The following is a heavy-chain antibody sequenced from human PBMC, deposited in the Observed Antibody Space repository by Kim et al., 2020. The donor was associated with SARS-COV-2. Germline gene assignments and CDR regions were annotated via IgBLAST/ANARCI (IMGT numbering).Heavy chain of an antibody. J-gene: IGHJ4*02. CDR2: ST. CDR3: AREMTKEGSY. Sequence: STNYTPSLKSRVTISVDTSKNQFSLKLSSVTAADTAVYYCAREMTKEGSYWGQGTLVTVSS. D-gene: IGHD4-17*01. V-gene: IGHV4-34*01.